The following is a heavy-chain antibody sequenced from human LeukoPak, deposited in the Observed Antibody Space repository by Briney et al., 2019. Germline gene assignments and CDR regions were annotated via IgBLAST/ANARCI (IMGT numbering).Heavy chain of an antibody. V-gene: IGHV3-48*01. CDR3: ARALTTRNYNWNQFDY. J-gene: IGHJ4*02. CDR1: GFTFSSYS. Sequence: GGSLRLSCAASGFTFSSYSMNWVRQAPGKGLEWVSYISSRSSTIYYADSVKGRFTISRDNAKNSLYLQMNSLRAEDTAVYYCARALTTRNYNWNQFDYWGQGTLVTVSS. D-gene: IGHD1-20*01. CDR2: ISSRSSTI.